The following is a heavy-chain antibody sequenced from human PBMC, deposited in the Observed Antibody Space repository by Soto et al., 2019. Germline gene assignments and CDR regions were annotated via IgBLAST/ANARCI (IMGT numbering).Heavy chain of an antibody. V-gene: IGHV4-39*01. D-gene: IGHD2-8*01. Sequence: XGTLSLTCTVSGGSVSNSNYYWGWIRQSPGKGLEWIGSVYYRGRSYSKSSVKSRVTISVDTSKNQFSLNLNSVTASDTAVYYCVSQRTSVLTQAYFDYWGPGALVTVSS. CDR1: GGSVSNSNYY. CDR3: VSQRTSVLTQAYFDY. J-gene: IGHJ4*02. CDR2: VYYRGRS.